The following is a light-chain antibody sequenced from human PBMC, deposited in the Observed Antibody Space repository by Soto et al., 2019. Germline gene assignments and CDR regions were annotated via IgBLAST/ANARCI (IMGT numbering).Light chain of an antibody. CDR3: QQYNTLMGT. CDR2: DAS. CDR1: QSISSW. J-gene: IGKJ1*01. Sequence: DIQMSQSPSTLSASVGDRVTITCRASQSISSWLAWYQQKPGKAPKLLIYDASSLESGVPSRFSGSGSGTAFTLTISSRQPDDFATYYCQQYNTLMGTFGQGTKVEIK. V-gene: IGKV1-5*01.